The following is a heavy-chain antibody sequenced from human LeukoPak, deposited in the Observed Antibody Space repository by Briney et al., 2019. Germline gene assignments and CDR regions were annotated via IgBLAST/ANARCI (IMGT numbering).Heavy chain of an antibody. J-gene: IGHJ3*02. Sequence: SETLSLTCTVSAASITSGNYYWGWLRQPPGKGLAWIGSIYYSGSTYYTPSLKTRVPIFIETSKNQFSLKLLSVTAADTAVYYCARPDQRGYSYGYSAFDIWGQGTMVTVSS. V-gene: IGHV4-39*01. CDR1: AASITSGNYY. CDR3: ARPDQRGYSYGYSAFDI. D-gene: IGHD5-18*01. CDR2: IYYSGST.